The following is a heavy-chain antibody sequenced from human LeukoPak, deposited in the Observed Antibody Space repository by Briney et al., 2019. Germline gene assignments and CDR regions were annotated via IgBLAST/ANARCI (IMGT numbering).Heavy chain of an antibody. D-gene: IGHD2-2*02. CDR3: AGPRNQLLYGDAFDI. Sequence: PGGSLRLSCAASGFTFSSYSMNWVRQAPGRGLEWVSSISSSSSYIYYADSVKGRFTISRDNAKNSLYLQMNSLRAEDTAVYYCAGPRNQLLYGDAFDIWGQGTMVTVSS. CDR2: ISSSSSYI. CDR1: GFTFSSYS. V-gene: IGHV3-21*01. J-gene: IGHJ3*02.